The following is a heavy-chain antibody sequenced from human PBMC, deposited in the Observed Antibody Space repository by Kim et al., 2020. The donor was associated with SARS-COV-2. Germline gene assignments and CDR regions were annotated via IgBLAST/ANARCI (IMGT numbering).Heavy chain of an antibody. CDR1: GFTFSEYA. J-gene: IGHJ5*02. Sequence: GGSLRLSCAASGFTFSEYAMIWVRQAPGKGLEWVSAISGPGGTAFYADSVKGRFTISRDNSRNTLYLQVSSLRVEDTALYYCAKGLYSSDWYRWFDPWGQGTLVTVSS. D-gene: IGHD6-19*01. V-gene: IGHV3-23*01. CDR3: AKGLYSSDWYRWFDP. CDR2: ISGPGGTA.